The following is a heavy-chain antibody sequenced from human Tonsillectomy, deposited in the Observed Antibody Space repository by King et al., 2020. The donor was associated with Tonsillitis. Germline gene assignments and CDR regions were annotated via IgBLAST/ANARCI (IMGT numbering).Heavy chain of an antibody. CDR2: IYYSEST. CDR1: GGSISTYY. V-gene: IGHV4-59*01. J-gene: IGHJ4*02. CDR3: ARVAGTYGGFGQLYFDY. Sequence: QLQESGPGLVKPSETLSLTCTVSGGSISTYYWSWIRQTPGKGLEWIGYIYYSESTNYNPSLKSRVTISLDTSKNPFSLKLSSVTAADTAVYYCARVAGTYGGFGQLYFDYWGQGTLVTVSS. D-gene: IGHD2-8*01.